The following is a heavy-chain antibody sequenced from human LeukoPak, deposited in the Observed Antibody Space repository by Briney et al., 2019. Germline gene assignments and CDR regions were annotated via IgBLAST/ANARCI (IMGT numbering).Heavy chain of an antibody. CDR3: AREGGYDILTGYQDY. CDR1: GYIFTTYF. CDR2: INPNNGDT. Sequence: GASVKVSCKASGYIFTTYFIHWVRQAPGQGLEWMGWINPNNGDTKYVQKFQGRVTMTRDTSISTAYMELTRLRSDDTAVYYCAREGGYDILTGYQDYWGQGTLVTVSS. J-gene: IGHJ4*02. V-gene: IGHV1-2*02. D-gene: IGHD3-9*01.